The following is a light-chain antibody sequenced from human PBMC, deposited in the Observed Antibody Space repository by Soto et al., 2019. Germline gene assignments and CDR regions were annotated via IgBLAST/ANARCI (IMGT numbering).Light chain of an antibody. CDR2: ENN. V-gene: IGLV6-57*04. Sequence: NFMLTQPHSVWESPGRTLSISCTRSSGSIANNYVQWYQQRPGSAPTTVIYENNQRLSGVPDRFSGSTDGSSNSASLTISGLQTEDEADYYCQSYDSDFVVFGGGTKLTVL. CDR3: QSYDSDFVV. J-gene: IGLJ2*01. CDR1: SGSIANNY.